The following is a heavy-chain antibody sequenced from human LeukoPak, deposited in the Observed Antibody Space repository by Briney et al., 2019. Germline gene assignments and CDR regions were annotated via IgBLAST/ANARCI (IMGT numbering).Heavy chain of an antibody. D-gene: IGHD3-3*01. CDR3: ARVAHYYDFWSGYYSYYGMDV. J-gene: IGHJ6*02. V-gene: IGHV3-7*01. Sequence: GGSLRLSCAASGFTFSSYWMSWVRHAPGKGLEWVANIKQDGSEKYYVDSVKGRFTISRDNAKNSLYLQMNSLRAEDTAVYYCARVAHYYDFWSGYYSYYGMDVWGQGTTVTVSS. CDR2: IKQDGSEK. CDR1: GFTFSSYW.